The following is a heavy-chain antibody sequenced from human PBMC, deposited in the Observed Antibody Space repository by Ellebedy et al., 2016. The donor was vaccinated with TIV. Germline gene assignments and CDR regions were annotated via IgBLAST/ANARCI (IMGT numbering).Heavy chain of an antibody. V-gene: IGHV4-34*01. J-gene: IGHJ4*02. CDR1: GGSFSGYY. D-gene: IGHD3-3*01. CDR3: ARGRPPRITIFGVVISPTYYFDY. CDR2: INHSGST. Sequence: SETLSLTXAVYGGSFSGYYWSWIRQPPGKGLEWIGEINHSGSTNYNPSLKSRVTISVDTSKDQFSLKLSSVTAADTAVYYCARGRPPRITIFGVVISPTYYFDYWGQGTLVTVSS.